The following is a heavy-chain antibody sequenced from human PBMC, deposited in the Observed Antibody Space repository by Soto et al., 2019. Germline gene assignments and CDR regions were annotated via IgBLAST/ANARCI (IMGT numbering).Heavy chain of an antibody. CDR3: ARGGLYDLWSGLFD. D-gene: IGHD3-3*01. Sequence: SETLSLTCSVSGASVTSGDYYWNWTRQPPGTGLEWLGYMHDSGTTSYNPSLKSRVTISRDTSKNQFSLKLTSVSAADTAVYFCARGGLYDLWSGLFDWGQGIRVTVSS. V-gene: IGHV4-30-4*01. CDR2: MHDSGTT. J-gene: IGHJ4*02. CDR1: GASVTSGDYY.